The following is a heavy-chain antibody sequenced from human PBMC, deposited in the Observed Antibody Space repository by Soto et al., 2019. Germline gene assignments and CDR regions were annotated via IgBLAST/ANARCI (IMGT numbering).Heavy chain of an antibody. D-gene: IGHD2-21*02. J-gene: IGHJ4*02. CDR3: ARDWDCGGDCYSHTKFDY. Sequence: ASVKVSCKASYYTFTSYGISWVRQAPGQGLEWMGWISAHNGNTNYAQKLSGRVTLTTDTTTSTAYMELRSLRSDDTAVYYCARDWDCGGDCYSHTKFDYWDQGTLVTVSS. V-gene: IGHV1-18*01. CDR1: YYTFTSYG. CDR2: ISAHNGNT.